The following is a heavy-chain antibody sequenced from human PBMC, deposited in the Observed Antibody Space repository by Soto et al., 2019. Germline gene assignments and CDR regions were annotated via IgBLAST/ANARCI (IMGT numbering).Heavy chain of an antibody. CDR2: ISGSGDTI. CDR3: ARRSTMVTDFDS. V-gene: IGHV3-11*01. Sequence: QVQLVESGETLVKPGGSLRLSCAASGFRFSDYFMNWIRQAPGKRLEWLSYISGSGDTIFYADSVKGRFTISRDNAKNSLYLQMDSLRADDTAVYYCARRSTMVTDFDSWGQGTLVAVSS. D-gene: IGHD3-10*01. J-gene: IGHJ4*02. CDR1: GFRFSDYF.